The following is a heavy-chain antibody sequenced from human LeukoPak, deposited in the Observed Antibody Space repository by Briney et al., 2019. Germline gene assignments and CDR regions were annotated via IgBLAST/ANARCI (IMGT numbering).Heavy chain of an antibody. CDR1: GYSLPGYY. D-gene: IGHD1-26*01. CDR2: INTNNGGT. V-gene: IGHV1-2*02. Sequence: ASVKVSCKASGYSLPGYYMHWVRQAPGQGLEWMGWINTNNGGTNYAQKFQGRVTMTRDTSINTAYMELSSLRSDDTAVYYCARDRVSGRNADYFDYWGQGTLVTVSS. CDR3: ARDRVSGRNADYFDY. J-gene: IGHJ4*02.